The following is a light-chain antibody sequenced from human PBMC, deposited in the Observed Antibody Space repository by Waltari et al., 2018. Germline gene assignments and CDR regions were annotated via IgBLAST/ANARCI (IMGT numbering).Light chain of an antibody. J-gene: IGLJ2*01. CDR2: SND. Sequence: QSVLTQAPSVSGTPGQRVPISCSGTNYNIGSGPVNWYQQVPGMSPKLLIYSNDRRPSGVPDRFSGSKSGTSASLAISGLQSEDEADYYCATWDGRVNGVLFGGGTKVTVL. CDR1: NYNIGSGP. V-gene: IGLV1-44*01. CDR3: ATWDGRVNGVL.